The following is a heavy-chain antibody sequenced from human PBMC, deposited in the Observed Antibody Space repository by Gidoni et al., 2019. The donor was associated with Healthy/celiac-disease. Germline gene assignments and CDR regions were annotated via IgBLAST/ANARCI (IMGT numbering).Heavy chain of an antibody. Sequence: QVQLVQTGAEVKKPGASVKVSCKASGYTFTSYAMHWVRQAPGQRLEWMGWINAGNGNTKYSQKFQGRVTITRDTSASTAYMELSSLRSEDTAVYYCAGGAWELHYYYYGMDVWGQGTTVTVSS. CDR1: GYTFTSYA. V-gene: IGHV1-3*01. CDR2: INAGNGNT. J-gene: IGHJ6*02. D-gene: IGHD1-26*01. CDR3: AGGAWELHYYYYGMDV.